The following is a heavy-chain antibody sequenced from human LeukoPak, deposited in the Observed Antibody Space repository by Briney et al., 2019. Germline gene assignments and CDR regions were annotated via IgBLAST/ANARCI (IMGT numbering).Heavy chain of an antibody. CDR2: ISAYNGNT. J-gene: IGHJ5*02. V-gene: IGHV1-18*01. CDR3: AREATDDSFDP. Sequence: GASGKVSCKASGYTFTSYGISWVRQAPRQGLEWMGWISAYNGNTNYAQKLQGRVTMTTDTSTSTAYMELRSLRSDDTAVYYCAREATDDSFDPWGQGTLVTVSS. D-gene: IGHD1-26*01. CDR1: GYTFTSYG.